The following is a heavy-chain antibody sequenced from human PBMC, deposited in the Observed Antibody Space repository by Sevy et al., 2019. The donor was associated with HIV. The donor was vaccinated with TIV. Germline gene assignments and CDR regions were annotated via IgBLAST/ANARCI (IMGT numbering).Heavy chain of an antibody. J-gene: IGHJ6*02. CDR2: ISGSGGST. D-gene: IGHD4-4*01. CDR3: ANCARMTTVTIRTYYYYGMDV. CDR1: GFTFSSYA. Sequence: GGSLRLSCAASGFTFSSYAMSWVRQAPGKGLEWVSAISGSGGSTYYADSVKGRFTISRDNSKNTLYLQMNSLRAEDTAVYYCANCARMTTVTIRTYYYYGMDVWGQGTTVTVSS. V-gene: IGHV3-23*01.